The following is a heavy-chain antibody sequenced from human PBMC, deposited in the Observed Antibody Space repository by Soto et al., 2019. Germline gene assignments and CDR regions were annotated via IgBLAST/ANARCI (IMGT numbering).Heavy chain of an antibody. J-gene: IGHJ6*02. CDR3: ARLTHYYDSSAYYYYYGMDV. CDR1: GFTFSSYW. CDR2: IKQDGSEK. D-gene: IGHD3-22*01. V-gene: IGHV3-7*01. Sequence: GGSLRLSCAASGFTFSSYWMSWVRQAPGKGLEWVANIKQDGSEKYYVDSVKGRFTISRDNAKNSLYLQMNSLRAEDTAVYYCARLTHYYDSSAYYYYYGMDVWGQGTTVTVSS.